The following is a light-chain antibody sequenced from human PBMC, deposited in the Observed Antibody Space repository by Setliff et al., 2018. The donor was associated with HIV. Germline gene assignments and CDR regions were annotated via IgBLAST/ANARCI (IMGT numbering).Light chain of an antibody. CDR1: SSDVGGYNY. J-gene: IGLJ1*01. V-gene: IGLV2-14*03. Sequence: QSGLAQPASVSGSPGQSITISCTGSSSDVGGYNYVSWYQQHPGKGPKLLIYAVINRPSGVSNRFSGSKSGNTASLIISGLQAEDEADYYCCSYADSGAYVFGRGTKVTVL. CDR3: CSYADSGAYV. CDR2: AVI.